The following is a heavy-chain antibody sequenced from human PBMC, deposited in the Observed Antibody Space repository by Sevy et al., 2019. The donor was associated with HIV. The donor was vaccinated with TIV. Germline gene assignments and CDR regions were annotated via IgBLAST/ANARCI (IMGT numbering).Heavy chain of an antibody. CDR1: GGSISSGAYS. D-gene: IGHD4-17*01. CDR2: IFHTGNV. J-gene: IGHJ3*02. CDR3: ARDGGTLTTPGSFDI. V-gene: IGHV4-30-2*01. Sequence: SETLSLTCAVSGGSISSGAYSWNWIRQAPGKGLEWIGYIFHTGNVYYNPSLKSGVTISVDRSKGQFSLRLSSVTAADTAVFYCARDGGTLTTPGSFDIWGQGIMVTVSS.